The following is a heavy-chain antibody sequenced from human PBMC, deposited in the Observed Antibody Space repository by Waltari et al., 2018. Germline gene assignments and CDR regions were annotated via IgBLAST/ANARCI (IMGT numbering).Heavy chain of an antibody. CDR3: ARGDIVVVPAAPVPWFDY. V-gene: IGHV1-69*12. D-gene: IGHD2-2*01. CDR1: GGTCSSYA. CDR2: ISPIFGTA. Sequence: QVQLVQSGAEVKKPGSSVKVSCKASGGTCSSYAISWVRQEPGQGLEWMGVISPIFGTAHYAPMFKGRVPTTGDDSTSTACMELSSLRSEDTAVYYCARGDIVVVPAAPVPWFDYWGQGTLVTVSS. J-gene: IGHJ4*02.